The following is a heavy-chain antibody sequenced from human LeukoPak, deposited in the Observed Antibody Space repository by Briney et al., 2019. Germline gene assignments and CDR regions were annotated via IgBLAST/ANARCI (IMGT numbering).Heavy chain of an antibody. Sequence: ASVKVSCKASGGTFSSYAISWVRQAPGQGLEWMGGIIPIFGTANYAQKFQGRVTITTDESTSTAYMELSSLRSEDTAVYYCAGRSRGYYDSSGYLRWGQGTLVTVYS. CDR3: AGRSRGYYDSSGYLR. J-gene: IGHJ4*02. CDR2: IIPIFGTA. CDR1: GGTFSSYA. D-gene: IGHD3-22*01. V-gene: IGHV1-69*05.